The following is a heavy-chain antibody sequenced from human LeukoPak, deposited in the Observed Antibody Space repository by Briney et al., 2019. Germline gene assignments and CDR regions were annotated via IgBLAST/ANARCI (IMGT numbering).Heavy chain of an antibody. CDR3: AKSLYDSSGYYLFDY. CDR2: IWYDGSNK. J-gene: IGHJ4*02. Sequence: GRSLRLSCAASGFTFSSYGMHWDRQAPGKGLEWVAVIWYDGSNKYADSVKGRFTISRDNSKNTLYLQMNSLRAEDTAVYYCAKSLYDSSGYYLFDYWGQGTLVTVSS. V-gene: IGHV3-33*06. D-gene: IGHD3-22*01. CDR1: GFTFSSYG.